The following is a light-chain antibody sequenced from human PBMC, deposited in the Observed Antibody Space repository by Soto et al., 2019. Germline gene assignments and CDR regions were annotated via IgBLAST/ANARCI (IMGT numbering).Light chain of an antibody. V-gene: IGKV3-11*01. CDR2: DAS. CDR1: QSVSRN. J-gene: IGKJ4*01. CDR3: QHRSNWPA. Sequence: DIVLTQSPATMSLSPGEMATLSCSTSQSVSRNLAWYQQTPGQAPRLLIYDASQRATVIAARFSGSGSGTDFTLTISSLEPEEFALYYCQHRSNWPAFGGGTKVEIK.